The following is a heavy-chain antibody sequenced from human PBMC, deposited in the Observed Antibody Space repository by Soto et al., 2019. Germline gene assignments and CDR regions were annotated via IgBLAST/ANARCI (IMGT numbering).Heavy chain of an antibody. CDR2: ISAYNGNT. CDR3: ARDLAYYDFWSGYRTDLDY. V-gene: IGHV1-18*01. Sequence: QVQLVQSGAEVKKPGASVKVSCKASGYTFTSYGISWVRQAPGQGLEWMGWISAYNGNTNYAQKLQGRVTMTTDTSTRTAYMELRSLRSDDTAVYYCARDLAYYDFWSGYRTDLDYWGQGTLVTVSS. J-gene: IGHJ4*02. D-gene: IGHD3-3*01. CDR1: GYTFTSYG.